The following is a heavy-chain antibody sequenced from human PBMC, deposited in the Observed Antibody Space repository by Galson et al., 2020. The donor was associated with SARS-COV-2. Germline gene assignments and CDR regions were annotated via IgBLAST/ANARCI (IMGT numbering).Heavy chain of an antibody. CDR1: GGTFSSYA. J-gene: IGHJ6*02. V-gene: IGHV1-69*13. CDR2: IIPIFGTA. Sequence: SVKVSCKASGGTFSSYAISWVRQAPGQGLEWMGGIIPIFGTANYAQKFQGRVTITADESTSTAYMELSSLRSEDTAVYYCARGGYSSGWNYYYYYGMDVWGQGTTVTVSS. CDR3: ARGGYSSGWNYYYYYGMDV. D-gene: IGHD6-19*01.